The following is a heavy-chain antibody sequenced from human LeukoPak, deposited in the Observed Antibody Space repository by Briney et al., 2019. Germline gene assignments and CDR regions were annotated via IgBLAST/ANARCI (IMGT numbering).Heavy chain of an antibody. CDR2: ISSDSGTL. V-gene: IGHV3-48*02. Sequence: GSLRLSCASSGFTFSAYHMNWVRQAPGKGLEWISFISSDSGTLYYADSVKSRFTISRDNAANSLYLQMNNLRDEDTAVHYCARRDPFDYWGQGTMVTVSS. J-gene: IGHJ4*02. CDR3: ARRDPFDY. CDR1: GFTFSAYH.